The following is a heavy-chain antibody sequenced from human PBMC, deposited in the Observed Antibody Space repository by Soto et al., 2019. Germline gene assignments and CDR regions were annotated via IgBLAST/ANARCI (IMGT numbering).Heavy chain of an antibody. J-gene: IGHJ3*02. V-gene: IGHV1-46*01. CDR3: ARGRSSAFDI. CDR2: INPSGGST. CDR1: GYTFTNYY. Sequence: QVQLVQSGAEVKKPGASVKVSCKASGYTFTNYYIHWVRQAPGQGLEWMGMINPSGGSTSYAHNFQGRVTMTRDTSTSTVYMELRSLRSEDTAVHYCARGRSSAFDIWGQGTMVTVSS.